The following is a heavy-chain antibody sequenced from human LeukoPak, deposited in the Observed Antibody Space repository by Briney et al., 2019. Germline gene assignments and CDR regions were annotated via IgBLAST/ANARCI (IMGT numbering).Heavy chain of an antibody. V-gene: IGHV5-51*01. CDR1: GYTFIRFW. CDR3: ATGGIYSSNFDY. Sequence: GESLEISCKGSGYTFIRFWIGWVRQVPGKGLEWMVIIYPGYSETRYSPSFQGQVTISVDKSISTAYLQWSSLKASDTAVYYCATGGIYSSNFDYWGQGTLSPAP. J-gene: IGHJ4*02. CDR2: IYPGYSET. D-gene: IGHD5-18*01.